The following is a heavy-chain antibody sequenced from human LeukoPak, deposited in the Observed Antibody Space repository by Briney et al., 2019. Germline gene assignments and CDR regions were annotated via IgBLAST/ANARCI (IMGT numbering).Heavy chain of an antibody. D-gene: IGHD6-6*01. CDR3: ARTYSTSHYGMDV. V-gene: IGHV3-13*01. J-gene: IGHJ6*02. CDR1: GFTFSSYD. Sequence: PGGSLRLSCAASGFTFSSYDMPWVRQATGKGLEWVSAIGTAGDTYYPGSVKGRFTISRENAKNSLYLQMNSLRAGDTAVYYCARTYSTSHYGMDVWGQGTTVTVSS. CDR2: IGTAGDT.